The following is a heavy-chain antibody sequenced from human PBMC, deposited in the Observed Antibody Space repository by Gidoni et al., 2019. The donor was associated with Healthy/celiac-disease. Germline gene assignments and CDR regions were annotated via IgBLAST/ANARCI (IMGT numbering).Heavy chain of an antibody. CDR1: GGTFSSYA. V-gene: IGHV1-69*01. CDR3: ARARIGIAVAGTYYYYGMDV. D-gene: IGHD6-19*01. Sequence: VKVSCKASGGTFSSYAISWVRQAPGQGLEWMGGIIPIFGTANYAQKFQGRVTITADESTSTAYMELSSLRSEDTAVYYCARARIGIAVAGTYYYYGMDVWGQGTTVAVSS. CDR2: IIPIFGTA. J-gene: IGHJ6*02.